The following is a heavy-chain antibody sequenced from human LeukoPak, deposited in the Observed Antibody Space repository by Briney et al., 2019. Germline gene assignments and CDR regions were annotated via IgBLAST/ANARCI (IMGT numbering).Heavy chain of an antibody. CDR1: GFTVSRNY. J-gene: IGHJ4*02. D-gene: IGHD2-2*01. V-gene: IGHV3-53*01. Sequence: GGSLRLSCTASGFTVSRNYMSWVRQAPGEGLEWVSVIYSGGDTYYADSVKGRFTISRDISENTLYLQMDNLRAEATAFYYCARSPPASPFDYWGQGTLVTVSS. CDR3: ARSPPASPFDY. CDR2: IYSGGDT.